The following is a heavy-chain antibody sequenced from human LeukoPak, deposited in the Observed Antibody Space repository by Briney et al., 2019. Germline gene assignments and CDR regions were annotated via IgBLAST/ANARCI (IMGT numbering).Heavy chain of an antibody. Sequence: ASVEVSCRASGYTFTGYYMHWVRQAPGQGLEWMGWINPNSGGTNYAQKFQGRVTMTRDTSISTAYMELSRLRSDDTAVYYCARDFGEEVPAAIPAFDIWGQGTLVTVSS. CDR1: GYTFTGYY. CDR3: ARDFGEEVPAAIPAFDI. CDR2: INPNSGGT. V-gene: IGHV1-2*02. D-gene: IGHD2-2*01. J-gene: IGHJ3*02.